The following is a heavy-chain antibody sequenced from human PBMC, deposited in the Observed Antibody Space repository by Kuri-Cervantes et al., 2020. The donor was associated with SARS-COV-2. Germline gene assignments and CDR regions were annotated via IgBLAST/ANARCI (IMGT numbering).Heavy chain of an antibody. CDR1: GFTFSSYA. Sequence: ETLSLTCSASGFTFSSYAMHWVRQAPGKGLEYVSAISSNVGSTYYADSVKGRFTISRDNSKNTLYLQMSSLRAEDTAVYYCAKARYRSFSNSISDYWGQGTLVTVSS. J-gene: IGHJ4*02. V-gene: IGHV3-64D*06. D-gene: IGHD3-3*02. CDR3: AKARYRSFSNSISDY. CDR2: ISSNVGST.